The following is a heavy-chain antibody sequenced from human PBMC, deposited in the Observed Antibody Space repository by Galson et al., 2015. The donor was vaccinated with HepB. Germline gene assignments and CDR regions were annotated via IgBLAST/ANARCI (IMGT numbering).Heavy chain of an antibody. CDR1: GYTLTELS. CDR3: ARDRVAAAGTFIY. J-gene: IGHJ4*02. D-gene: IGHD6-13*01. Sequence: SVKVSCKVSGYTLTELSMHWVRQAPGQGLEWMGIINPSGGSTSYAQKFQGRVTMTRDTSTSTVYMELSSLRSEDTAVYYCARDRVAAAGTFIYWGQGTLVTVSS. V-gene: IGHV1-46*03. CDR2: INPSGGST.